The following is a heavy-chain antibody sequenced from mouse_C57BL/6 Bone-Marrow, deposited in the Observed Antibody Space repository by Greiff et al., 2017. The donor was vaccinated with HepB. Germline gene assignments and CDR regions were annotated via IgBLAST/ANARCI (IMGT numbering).Heavy chain of an antibody. V-gene: IGHV1-55*01. CDR3: ARALRRGAWFAY. CDR1: GYTFTSYW. J-gene: IGHJ3*01. CDR2: IYPGSGST. D-gene: IGHD3-2*02. Sequence: QVQLQQPGAELVKPGASVKMSCKASGYTFTSYWITWVKQRPGQGLEWIGDIYPGSGSTNYNEKFKSKATLTVDTSSSTAYTQLSSLTSEDSAVYYCARALRRGAWFAYWGQGTLVTVSA.